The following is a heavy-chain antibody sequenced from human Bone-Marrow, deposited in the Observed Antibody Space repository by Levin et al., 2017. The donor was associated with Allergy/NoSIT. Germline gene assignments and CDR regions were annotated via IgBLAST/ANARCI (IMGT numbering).Heavy chain of an antibody. D-gene: IGHD2-21*01. CDR3: ARTYSTTGGFDY. V-gene: IGHV2-70*16. Sequence: TLSLTCGFSGFSLTTDQMSVTWIRQPPGKALEWLARIDWDGDRFYSTSLKSRLSISKDASIDQVVLTMTNMDPVDTATYYCARTYSTTGGFDYWGQGTLVTVSS. CDR2: IDWDGDR. CDR1: GFSLTTDQMS. J-gene: IGHJ4*02.